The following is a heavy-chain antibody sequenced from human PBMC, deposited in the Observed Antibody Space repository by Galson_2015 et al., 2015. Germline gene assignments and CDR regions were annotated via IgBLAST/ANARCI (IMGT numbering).Heavy chain of an antibody. J-gene: IGHJ6*02. CDR3: ARGDVGYDFWSGYYTLAGMDV. CDR1: GFTFSSYG. Sequence: SLRLSCAASGFTFSSYGMHWVRQAPGKGLEWVAVISYAGSNKYYADSVKGRFTISRDNSKNTLYLQMNSLRAEDTAVYYCARGDVGYDFWSGYYTLAGMDVWGQGTTVTVSS. V-gene: IGHV3-30*03. CDR2: ISYAGSNK. D-gene: IGHD3-3*01.